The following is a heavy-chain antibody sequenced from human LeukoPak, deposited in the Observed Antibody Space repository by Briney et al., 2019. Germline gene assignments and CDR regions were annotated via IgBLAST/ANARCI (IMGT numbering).Heavy chain of an antibody. CDR3: ARRGTSGWAYYFDF. Sequence: KPSETLSLTCDVSGDSISSSSSYWGWVRHVPGKGLEWIGSVYRSGSTYYNPSLGSRVTISVDTSKNQFTLNLTSVTAADTAVYHCARRGTSGWAYYFDFWGPGSLLTVSS. CDR2: VYRSGST. CDR1: GDSISSSSSY. J-gene: IGHJ4*02. D-gene: IGHD6-19*01. V-gene: IGHV4-39*01.